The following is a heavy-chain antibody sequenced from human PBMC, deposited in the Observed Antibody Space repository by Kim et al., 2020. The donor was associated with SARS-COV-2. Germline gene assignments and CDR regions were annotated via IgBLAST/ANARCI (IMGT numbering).Heavy chain of an antibody. CDR2: INHSGST. Sequence: SETLSLTCAVYGGSFSGYYWSWIRQPPGKGLEWIGEINHSGSTNYNPSLKSRVTISVDTSKNQFSLKLSSVTAADTAVYYCARGYYYGSGSYLGFDYWGQGTLVTVSS. D-gene: IGHD3-10*01. V-gene: IGHV4-34*01. CDR1: GGSFSGYY. J-gene: IGHJ4*02. CDR3: ARGYYYGSGSYLGFDY.